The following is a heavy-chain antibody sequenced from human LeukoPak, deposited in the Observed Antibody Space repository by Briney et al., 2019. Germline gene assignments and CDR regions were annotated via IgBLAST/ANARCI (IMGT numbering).Heavy chain of an antibody. V-gene: IGHV3-48*03. D-gene: IGHD3-10*01. Sequence: GGSLRLSCAASGFTFSNYEMNWVRQAPGKGLEWVSYISSTGTTIYYADSVKGRFTISRDNAKNSLFLQMNSLRAEDTAVYYCARSYYGSGINWYDPWGQGTLVTVSS. CDR2: ISSTGTTI. CDR1: GFTFSNYE. J-gene: IGHJ5*02. CDR3: ARSYYGSGINWYDP.